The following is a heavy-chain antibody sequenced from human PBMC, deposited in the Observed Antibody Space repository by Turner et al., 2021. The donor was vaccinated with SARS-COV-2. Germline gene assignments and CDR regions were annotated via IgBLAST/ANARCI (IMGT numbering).Heavy chain of an antibody. V-gene: IGHV4-39*01. CDR1: GYSISSRSFY. J-gene: IGHJ4*02. Sequence: QLQLQESGPGLVKPSETLSLTCTVPGYSISSRSFYWGWIRQSPGKGLEWIGKFYYSGNTYYNPSLKSRVTISADTSKKQFSLRLTSVTAADTAVYYCVRTPSGSYPHFNFWGQGTLVTVSS. CDR3: VRTPSGSYPHFNF. CDR2: FYYSGNT. D-gene: IGHD1-26*01.